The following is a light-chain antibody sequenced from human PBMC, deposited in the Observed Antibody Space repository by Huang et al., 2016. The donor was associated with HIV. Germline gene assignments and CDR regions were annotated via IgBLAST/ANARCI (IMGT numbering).Light chain of an antibody. V-gene: IGKV3-11*01. J-gene: IGKJ5*01. CDR3: QQRNSWPPIT. CDR2: DAS. CDR1: QSVVH. Sequence: EIVLTQSPATLSLSPGERATLSCRASQSVVHLAWYQHKPGQAPRLLIYDASNRASGIPARFSGSGSGTDFTLTVNILQPEDSAVYYCQQRNSWPPITFGQGTRLENK.